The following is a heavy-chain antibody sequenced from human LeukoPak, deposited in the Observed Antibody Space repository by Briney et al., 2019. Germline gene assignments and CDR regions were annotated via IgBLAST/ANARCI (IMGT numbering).Heavy chain of an antibody. CDR3: ARVWEENSRYSSGSPRHLDY. Sequence: PSETLSLTCTVSGVSISSSSYYWGWIRQPPGKGLEWIGSIYYSGSTYYNPSLKSRVTISVDTSKNQFSLKLSSVTAADTAVYYCARVWEENSRYSSGSPRHLDYWGQGTLVTVSS. CDR2: IYYSGST. CDR1: GVSISSSSYY. J-gene: IGHJ4*02. V-gene: IGHV4-39*07. D-gene: IGHD6-19*01.